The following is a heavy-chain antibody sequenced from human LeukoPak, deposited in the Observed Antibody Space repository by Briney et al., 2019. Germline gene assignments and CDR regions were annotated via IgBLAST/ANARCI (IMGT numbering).Heavy chain of an antibody. V-gene: IGHV3-23*01. CDR2: ISGSGDIT. CDR1: GFIFSSYA. D-gene: IGHD1-1*01. Sequence: PGGSLRLSCAASGFIFSSYAMSWVRQAPGKGLEWVSAISGSGDITDYADSVKGRFTISRDNSKNTLYLQMNSLRAEDTAVYYCAKDWNLFNPSTLRGGFDYWGQGTLVTVSS. CDR3: AKDWNLFNPSTLRGGFDY. J-gene: IGHJ4*02.